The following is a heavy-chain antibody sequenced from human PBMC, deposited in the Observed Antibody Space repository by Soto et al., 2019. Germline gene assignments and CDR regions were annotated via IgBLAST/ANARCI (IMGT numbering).Heavy chain of an antibody. J-gene: IGHJ4*02. CDR3: ARGTTHYYDSSGYFFFDY. Sequence: KPXEALSLTCPVAGFSMSSYYWSWIRQPPGKGLEWIGYIYYSGSTNYNPSLKSRVTISVDTSKNQFSLKLSSVTAEDTAVYYCARGTTHYYDSSGYFFFDYWGQGTLVTVSS. V-gene: IGHV4-59*01. CDR1: GFSMSSYY. D-gene: IGHD3-22*01. CDR2: IYYSGST.